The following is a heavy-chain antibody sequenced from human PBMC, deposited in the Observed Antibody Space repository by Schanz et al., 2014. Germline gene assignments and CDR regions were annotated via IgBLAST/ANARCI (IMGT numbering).Heavy chain of an antibody. CDR3: VRWGAS. V-gene: IGHV3-74*01. Sequence: EVQLVESGGGFVQPGGSLRLSCAASGFTYSSYWMHWVRQAPGKRLVWDPTIDTAGSYTSYVDSVKGRFTISRDNAKNALYLQMSRLRVEDTGVYYWVRWGASWGQGTLVTVSS. J-gene: IGHJ5*02. CDR2: IDTAGSYT. CDR1: GFTYSSYW. D-gene: IGHD3-16*01.